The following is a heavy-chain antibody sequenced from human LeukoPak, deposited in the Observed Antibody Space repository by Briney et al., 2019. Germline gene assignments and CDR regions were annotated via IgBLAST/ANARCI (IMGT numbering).Heavy chain of an antibody. J-gene: IGHJ1*01. V-gene: IGHV3-23*01. CDR2: ISGSGGST. CDR1: GFTFSSYA. D-gene: IGHD1-1*01. Sequence: GGSLRLSCAASGFTFSSYAMSWVRQAPGKGLGWVSAISGSGGSTYYANSVKGRLTISRDNSKNTLYLQMNSLRAEDTAVYYCAKEVAGASGAKIGYFQHWGQGTLVIVSS. CDR3: AKEVAGASGAKIGYFQH.